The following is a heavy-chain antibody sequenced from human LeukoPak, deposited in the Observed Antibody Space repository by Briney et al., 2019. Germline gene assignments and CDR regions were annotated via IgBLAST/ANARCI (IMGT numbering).Heavy chain of an antibody. J-gene: IGHJ6*03. V-gene: IGHV4-34*01. CDR2: INHSGST. Sequence: PSETLSLTCAVYGGSFSGYYWSWIRQPPGKGLEWIGEINHSGSTNYNPSLKSRVTISVDTSNNQFSLKLSSVTAADTAVYYCARARDYDILTGYYMGYYYYYMDVWGKGTTVTVSS. D-gene: IGHD3-9*01. CDR3: ARARDYDILTGYYMGYYYYYMDV. CDR1: GGSFSGYY.